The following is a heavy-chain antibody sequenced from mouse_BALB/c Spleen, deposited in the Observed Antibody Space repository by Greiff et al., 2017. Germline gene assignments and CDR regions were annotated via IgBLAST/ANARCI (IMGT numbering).Heavy chain of an antibody. J-gene: IGHJ2*01. Sequence: VQLKESGPGLVKPSQSLSLTCSVTGYSITSGYYWNWIRQFPGNKLEWMGYISYDGSNNYNPSLKNRISITRDTSKNQFFLKLNSVTTEDTATYYCARVDYYGSSYVDYWGQGTTLTVSS. CDR1: GYSITSGYY. CDR2: ISYDGSN. V-gene: IGHV3-6*02. D-gene: IGHD1-1*01. CDR3: ARVDYYGSSYVDY.